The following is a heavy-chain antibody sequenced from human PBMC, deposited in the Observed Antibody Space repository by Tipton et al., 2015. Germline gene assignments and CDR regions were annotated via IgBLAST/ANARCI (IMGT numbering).Heavy chain of an antibody. V-gene: IGHV1-18*01. D-gene: IGHD2-21*02. Sequence: SGAEVKVSCEVSGYRFDDCGLNWVRQAPGQGLEWVAWISPFTGETSYSQKYQDRVTVTTDTSTNNVYLEMRSLRSDDTAIYYCARDMTVTAPSVFDIWGQGTTVTVSS. CDR3: ARDMTVTAPSVFDI. CDR2: ISPFTGET. J-gene: IGHJ6*02. CDR1: GYRFDDCG.